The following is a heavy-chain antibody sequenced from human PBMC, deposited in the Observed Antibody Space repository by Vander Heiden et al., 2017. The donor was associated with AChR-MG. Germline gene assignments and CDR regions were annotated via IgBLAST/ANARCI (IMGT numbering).Heavy chain of an antibody. V-gene: IGHV1-69*06. J-gene: IGHJ3*01. D-gene: IGHD6-25*01. CDR1: GGTFINYS. Sequence: PGSSVKVSCKASGGTFINYSIHWVRQAPGHGLERMGGIIPIFGKADHVEKVQGRVTITADKSTSTVYMELSSPRYEDQAGYYCVRAGEAATIKGDAFDLWGQGKMVTVSS. CDR3: VRAGEAATIKGDAFDL. CDR2: IIPIFGKA.